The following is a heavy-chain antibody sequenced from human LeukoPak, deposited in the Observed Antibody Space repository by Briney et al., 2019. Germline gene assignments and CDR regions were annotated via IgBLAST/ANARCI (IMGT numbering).Heavy chain of an antibody. CDR3: AKDQFFRSPKGWFDP. CDR2: ISGSGGST. V-gene: IGHV3-23*01. D-gene: IGHD3-3*01. J-gene: IGHJ5*02. CDR1: GFXFSSYA. Sequence: GGSLRLSCAASGFXFSSYAISWVRQAPGKGLEWVSAISGSGGSTYYADSVKGRFTISRDNSKNTLYLQMNSLRAEDTAVYYCAKDQFFRSPKGWFDPWGQGTLVTVSS.